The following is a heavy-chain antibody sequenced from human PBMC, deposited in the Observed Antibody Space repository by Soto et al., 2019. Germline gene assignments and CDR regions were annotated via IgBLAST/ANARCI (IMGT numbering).Heavy chain of an antibody. V-gene: IGHV4-4*02. CDR3: VRDEANYGILTGSSLGRAFDI. D-gene: IGHD3-9*01. CDR1: NASISSSNW. Sequence: QVQLQESGPSLVKPSGTLSLTCVITNASISSSNWWSWVRQAPGKGLEWIGEIYHTGRTNYAPSLKSRVTLSIDKSHIRFSLRLTSLTAADTAVYYCVRDEANYGILTGSSLGRAFDIWGQGTMVTVSS. CDR2: IYHTGRT. J-gene: IGHJ3*02.